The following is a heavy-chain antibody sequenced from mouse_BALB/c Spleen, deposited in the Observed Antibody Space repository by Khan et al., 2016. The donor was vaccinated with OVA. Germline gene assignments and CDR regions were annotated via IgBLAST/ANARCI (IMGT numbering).Heavy chain of an antibody. J-gene: IGHJ2*01. CDR1: GYTFTNYW. D-gene: IGHD2-10*01. CDR2: IYPGDGRT. V-gene: IGHV1S81*02. Sequence: VQLQQSGAELVKPGASVKLSCKASGYTFTNYWIHWVSQRPGQGLEWIGEIYPGDGRTNFNEKFQSKATLTVDKSSSTSYMQLRSLTSGDSEVYYCARNAYFGNYFDYWGQGTTLTVSS. CDR3: ARNAYFGNYFDY.